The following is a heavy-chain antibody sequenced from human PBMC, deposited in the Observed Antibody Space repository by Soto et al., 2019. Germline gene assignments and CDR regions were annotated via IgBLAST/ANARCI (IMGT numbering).Heavy chain of an antibody. CDR1: GGSISSGGYY. Sequence: QVQLQESGPGLVKPSQTLSLTCTVSGGSISSGGYYWSWIRQHPGKGLEWIGYIYYSGSTYYNPSLKSRVTISVDTSKNQFSLKLSSVTAADTAVYYCARIRACSGGSCYFIDYWGQGTLVTVSS. D-gene: IGHD2-15*01. V-gene: IGHV4-31*03. J-gene: IGHJ4*02. CDR3: ARIRACSGGSCYFIDY. CDR2: IYYSGST.